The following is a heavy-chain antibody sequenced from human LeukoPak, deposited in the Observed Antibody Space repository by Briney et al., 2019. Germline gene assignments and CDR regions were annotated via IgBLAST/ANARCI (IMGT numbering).Heavy chain of an antibody. D-gene: IGHD6-19*01. J-gene: IGHJ4*02. V-gene: IGHV3-21*01. CDR3: ARDVFYTIAVATTGQFDY. CDR1: GFTFSSYS. CDR2: ICSSSSYI. Sequence: PGGSLRLSCAASGFTFSSYSMNWVRQAPGKGLEWVSSICSSSSYIFYADSVKGRFTVSRDNAKNSLYLQINSLRAEDTAVYYCARDVFYTIAVATTGQFDYRGQGTLVTVSS.